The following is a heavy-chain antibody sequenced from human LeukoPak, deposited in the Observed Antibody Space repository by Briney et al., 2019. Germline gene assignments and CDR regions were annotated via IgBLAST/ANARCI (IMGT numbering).Heavy chain of an antibody. Sequence: GRSLRLSCAASGFTFSSYGMHWVRQAPGKGLEWVAVISYDGSNKYYADSVKGRFTISRDNSKNTLYLQMKSLRAEDTAVYYCAKEPMIVVVMYYFDYWGQGTLVTVSS. D-gene: IGHD3-22*01. CDR1: GFTFSSYG. CDR3: AKEPMIVVVMYYFDY. J-gene: IGHJ4*02. CDR2: ISYDGSNK. V-gene: IGHV3-30*18.